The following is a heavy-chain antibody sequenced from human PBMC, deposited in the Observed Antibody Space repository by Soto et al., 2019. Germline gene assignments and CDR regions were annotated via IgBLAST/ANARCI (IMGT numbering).Heavy chain of an antibody. J-gene: IGHJ6*02. V-gene: IGHV4-59*01. CDR1: GGSISSYH. D-gene: IGHD6-19*01. Sequence: KPSETLSLTCTVSGGSISSYHWSWIRQPPGKGLEWIGYIYYSGSTTYQPSLKSRVTISVDRSQNQFSLELTSVTAADTAVYFCARDLRGAGTSGYYCMDVWGQGTTVTVSS. CDR3: ARDLRGAGTSGYYCMDV. CDR2: IYYSGST.